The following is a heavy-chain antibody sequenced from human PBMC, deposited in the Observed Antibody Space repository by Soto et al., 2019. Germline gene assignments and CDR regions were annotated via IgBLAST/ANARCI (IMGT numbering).Heavy chain of an antibody. Sequence: QITLKESGPTLVKPTQTLTLTCTFSGFSLSSGGVGVGWIRQPPGKALEWLGLIYWDDDKRYSPSLRSRLTSTKATSKNQLVLTMTNMDPVDTATYSGAHRRRGSYYYDYYGMDVWGQGTTVTVSS. V-gene: IGHV2-5*02. J-gene: IGHJ6*02. D-gene: IGHD3-10*01. CDR2: IYWDDDK. CDR3: AHRRRGSYYYDYYGMDV. CDR1: GFSLSSGGVG.